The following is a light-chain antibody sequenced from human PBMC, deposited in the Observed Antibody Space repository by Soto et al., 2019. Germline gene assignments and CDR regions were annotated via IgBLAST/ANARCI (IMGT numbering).Light chain of an antibody. CDR3: QQYNSYSWT. CDR2: DAS. V-gene: IGKV1-5*01. J-gene: IGKJ1*01. CDR1: QSISYW. Sequence: DIQMTQAPPPLSASVGDRVTITSRASQSISYWLDWYQQQTGKAHTLLIYDASTLESGVPSRFSGSGFGTDFTLTISNLQPEDFGTYYCQQYNSYSWTFGQGTKV.